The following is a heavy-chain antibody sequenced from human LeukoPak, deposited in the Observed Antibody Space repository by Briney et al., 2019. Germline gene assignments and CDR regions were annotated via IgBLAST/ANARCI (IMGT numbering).Heavy chain of an antibody. CDR2: MNPNSGNT. V-gene: IGHV1-8*01. J-gene: IGHJ4*02. Sequence: ASVKVSCKASGYTFTSYDINWVRQATGQGLEWMGWMNPNSGNTGYAQKFQGRVTMTRNTSISTAYMELSSLRSEDTAVYYCARAVCSSTSFPIGYWGQGTLVTVSS. CDR3: ARAVCSSTSFPIGY. D-gene: IGHD2-2*01. CDR1: GYTFTSYD.